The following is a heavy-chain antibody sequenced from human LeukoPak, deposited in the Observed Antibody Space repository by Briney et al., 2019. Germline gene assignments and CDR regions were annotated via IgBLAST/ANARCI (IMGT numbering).Heavy chain of an antibody. CDR2: FDPEDGET. CDR1: GYTLTELS. J-gene: IGHJ6*02. Sequence: ASVKVSCKVSGYTLTELSMHWVRQAPGKGLEWMGGFDPEDGETIYAQKFQGRVTMTEDTSTDTAYMELSSLRSEDTAVYYCATSSSYDFWSGYYPRGYYGMDVWGQGTTVTVSS. V-gene: IGHV1-24*01. D-gene: IGHD3-3*01. CDR3: ATSSSYDFWSGYYPRGYYGMDV.